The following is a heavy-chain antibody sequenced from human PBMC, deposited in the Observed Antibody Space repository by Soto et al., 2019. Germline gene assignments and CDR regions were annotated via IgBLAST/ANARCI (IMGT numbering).Heavy chain of an antibody. V-gene: IGHV1-2*04. J-gene: IGHJ6*02. CDR3: ARWGDCSSTSCYSYYYYGMDV. Sequence: QVQLVQSGAEVKKPGASVKVSCKASGYTFTGYYMHWVRQAPGQGLEWMGWINPNSGGTNYAQKFQGWVTMTRDTSISTAYMELSRLRSDDTAVYYCARWGDCSSTSCYSYYYYGMDVWGQGTTVTVSS. CDR2: INPNSGGT. CDR1: GYTFTGYY. D-gene: IGHD2-2*01.